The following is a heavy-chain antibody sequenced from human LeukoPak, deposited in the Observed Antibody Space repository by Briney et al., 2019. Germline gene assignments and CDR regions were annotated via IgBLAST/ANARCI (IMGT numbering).Heavy chain of an antibody. V-gene: IGHV3-23*01. CDR1: GFTFKNYA. J-gene: IGHJ4*02. Sequence: PGGSLRLSCAASGFTFKNYAMSWVRQAPGKGLEWVSSITGSGDSTYYADSVKGRFTISRDNSKNTLYLQMHSLRAEDTAVYYCARDAYHDSSGSVIGGQGTLVTVSS. D-gene: IGHD3-22*01. CDR3: ARDAYHDSSGSVI. CDR2: ITGSGDST.